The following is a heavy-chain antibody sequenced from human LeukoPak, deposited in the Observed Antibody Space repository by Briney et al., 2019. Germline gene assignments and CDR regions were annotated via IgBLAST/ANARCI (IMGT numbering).Heavy chain of an antibody. CDR3: ARVPGPYTTSRFDY. V-gene: IGHV1-2*02. CDR2: IDPNSGGT. CDR1: GYTFTDYY. Sequence: ASVRVSCKTSGYTFTDYYLHWVRQAPGQGLEWMGRIDPNSGGTNYAQKFQVRVTVTRDASISTVYMELSGLRSDDTAVYYCARVPGPYTTSRFDYWGQGTLVTVSS. D-gene: IGHD6-13*01. J-gene: IGHJ4*02.